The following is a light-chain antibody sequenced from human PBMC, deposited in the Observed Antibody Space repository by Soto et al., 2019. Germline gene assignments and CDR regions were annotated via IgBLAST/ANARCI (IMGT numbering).Light chain of an antibody. CDR2: GAS. J-gene: IGKJ4*01. V-gene: IGKV3-20*01. Sequence: EIVLTQSPGTLSLSPGEKATLSCRASQSVRSNYIAWYQQKPGQSPRLLISGASTRASGIPNRFSGSGSGTDFTLTISRLEPEDFAVYYCQQYGSSPPLTFGGGTKAAI. CDR1: QSVRSNY. CDR3: QQYGSSPPLT.